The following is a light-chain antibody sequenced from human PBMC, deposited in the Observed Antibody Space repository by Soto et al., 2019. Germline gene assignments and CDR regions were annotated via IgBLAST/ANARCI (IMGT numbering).Light chain of an antibody. Sequence: QSALTQPPSASGSPGQSVTISCTGTSRDVGNYNYVSWYQQYPGKAPKLMIYEVNKRPSGVPDRFSGSKSGNTASLTVSGLQAEDEADYYCTSYAAGKNVVFGGGAKLTVL. CDR3: TSYAAGKNVV. CDR1: SRDVGNYNY. J-gene: IGLJ2*01. V-gene: IGLV2-8*01. CDR2: EVN.